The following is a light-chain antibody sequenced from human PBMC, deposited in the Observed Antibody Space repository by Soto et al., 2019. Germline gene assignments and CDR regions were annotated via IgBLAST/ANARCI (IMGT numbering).Light chain of an antibody. Sequence: IVLTQSPCTLSLSPGERATLSCRASQSVSSSYLAWYQQKPVQAPRLLMYGASSRTTGIPDRFSCSVAGTDFTFTITSLEPEYVAEYYGQHYDSSPLTFGGGTKVEIK. CDR3: QHYDSSPLT. V-gene: IGKV3-20*01. J-gene: IGKJ4*01. CDR1: QSVSSSY. CDR2: GAS.